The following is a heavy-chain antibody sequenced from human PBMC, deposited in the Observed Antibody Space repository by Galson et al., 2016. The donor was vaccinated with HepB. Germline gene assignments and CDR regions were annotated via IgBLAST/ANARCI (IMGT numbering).Heavy chain of an antibody. J-gene: IGHJ3*02. V-gene: IGHV3-21*01. CDR1: GFTFSSYS. CDR2: ISSSSSYI. Sequence: SLRLSCAASGFTFSSYSMNWVRQAPGKGLEWVSSISSSSSYIYYAESVKGRFTISRDNAKNSLYLQVNSLRAEDTAVYYCAAWLLSGSYFLGAFDIWGQGTMATVSS. D-gene: IGHD1-26*01. CDR3: AAWLLSGSYFLGAFDI.